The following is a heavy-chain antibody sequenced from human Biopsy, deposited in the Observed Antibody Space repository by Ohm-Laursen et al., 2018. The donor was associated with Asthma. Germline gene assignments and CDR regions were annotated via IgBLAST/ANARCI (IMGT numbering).Heavy chain of an antibody. D-gene: IGHD2-2*01. CDR3: ARKAGSCISRTCYSLDF. CDR1: GGTFNTYV. Sequence: ASVKVSCTSPGGTFNTYVIGWVRQAPGQGLEWMGGINSVFGTTTYPQKFQDRVTITADDSTSTVYMELSSLRSEDTAVYYCARKAGSCISRTCYSLDFWGQGTLVTVSS. J-gene: IGHJ4*02. V-gene: IGHV1-69*13. CDR2: INSVFGTT.